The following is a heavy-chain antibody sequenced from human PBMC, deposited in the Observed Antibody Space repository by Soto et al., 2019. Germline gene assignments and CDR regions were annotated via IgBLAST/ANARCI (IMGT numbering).Heavy chain of an antibody. CDR2: INPGSGDT. J-gene: IGHJ6*02. Sequence: ASVKVSCKASGYTFTGYYLHWVRQAPGQGLEWMGWINPGSGDTNYAQNFQDRVTMIRDTSISTAYLELSRLRSDDTAVYYCARDVAYLRVPNALSAGMEVWGQGTTVTV. CDR1: GYTFTGYY. D-gene: IGHD2-2*01. V-gene: IGHV1-2*02. CDR3: ARDVAYLRVPNALSAGMEV.